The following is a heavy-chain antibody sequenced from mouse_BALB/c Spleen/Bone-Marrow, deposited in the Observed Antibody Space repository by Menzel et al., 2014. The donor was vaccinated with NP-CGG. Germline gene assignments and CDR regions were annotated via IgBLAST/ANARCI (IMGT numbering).Heavy chain of an antibody. J-gene: IGHJ2*01. D-gene: IGHD2-1*01. CDR2: ISNGGGST. Sequence: EAKLQESGGGLVQPGASLNLSCAASGFTFSSYTMSWVRQTPEKRLEWAAYISNGGGSTYYPDTVKGRFTISRDNAKNTLYLQMSSLKSEDTAMYYCARQIYFPYFDYWGQGTTLTVSS. V-gene: IGHV5-12-2*01. CDR1: GFTFSSYT. CDR3: ARQIYFPYFDY.